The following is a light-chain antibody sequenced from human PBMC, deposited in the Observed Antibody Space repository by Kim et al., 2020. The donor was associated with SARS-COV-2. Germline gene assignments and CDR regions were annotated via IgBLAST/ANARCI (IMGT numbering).Light chain of an antibody. CDR3: QQYNSAPWT. J-gene: IGKJ1*01. CDR2: KAS. CDR1: QSISSW. V-gene: IGKV1-5*03. Sequence: ASVGDRVTITCRASQSISSWLAWYQQKPGKAPKLLIYKASSLESGVPSRFSGSGSGTKFTLTISSLQPDDFATYHCQQYNSAPWTFGQGTKVDIK.